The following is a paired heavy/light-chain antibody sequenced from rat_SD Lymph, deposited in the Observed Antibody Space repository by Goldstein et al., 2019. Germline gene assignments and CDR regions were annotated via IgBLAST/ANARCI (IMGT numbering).Heavy chain of an antibody. J-gene: IGHJ4*01. Sequence: QVQLKESGPGLVQPSQTLSLTCTVSGFSLTSYNVNWVRQPPGKGLEWMGRMRYNGDTSYNSALKSRLSISRDTSKNQVFLKMNSLQTDDTGTYYCTRGGYTTNYYNDVMDAWGQGASVTVSS. CDR3: TRGGYTTNYYNDVMDA. D-gene: IGHD1-6*01. CDR2: MRYNGDT. V-gene: IGHV2-63*01. CDR1: GFSLTSYN.
Light chain of an antibody. V-gene: IGKV3S6*01. CDR1: KSVSTY. CDR3: QQSYELPFT. J-gene: IGKJ4*01. Sequence: DTVLTQSPALAVSLGQRVTISCRASKSVSTYMHWYQQKSGQQPKLLIYSASNLESGVPSRFSGSGSGTDFTLTIDPVEADDIANYYCQQSYELPFTFGSGTKLEIK. CDR2: SAS.